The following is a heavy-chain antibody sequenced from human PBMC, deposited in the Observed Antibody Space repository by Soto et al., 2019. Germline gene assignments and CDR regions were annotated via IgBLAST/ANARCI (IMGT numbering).Heavy chain of an antibody. CDR3: AKDSWYFDL. D-gene: IGHD6-13*01. V-gene: IGHV3-74*01. CDR2: IDTSGSST. Sequence: ESVTISCEASGFIFTNFWMHWVRQVPGKGLVWVSRIDTSGSSTSYADSVKGRFTISRDNAKNTVSLQTNSLRAEDTGVYYCAKDSWYFDLWRQGSLVTGSS. J-gene: IGHJ4*02. CDR1: GFIFTNFW.